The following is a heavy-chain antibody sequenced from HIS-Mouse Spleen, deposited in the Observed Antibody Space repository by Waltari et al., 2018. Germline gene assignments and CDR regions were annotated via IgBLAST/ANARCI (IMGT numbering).Heavy chain of an antibody. V-gene: IGHV4-59*01. CDR3: ARGSDSGSYFDY. CDR1: GGSISSYY. CDR2: IYYSGST. J-gene: IGHJ4*02. Sequence: QVQLQESGPGLVKPSETLSLTCTVSGGSISSYYGSWIRQPPGKGLEWIGYIYYSGSTNYNPSLKSRVTISVDTSKNQFSLKLSSVTAADTAVYYCARGSDSGSYFDYWGQGTLVTVSS. D-gene: IGHD1-26*01.